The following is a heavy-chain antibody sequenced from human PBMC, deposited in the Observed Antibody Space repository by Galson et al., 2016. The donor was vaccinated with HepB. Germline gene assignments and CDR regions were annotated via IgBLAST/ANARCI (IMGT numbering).Heavy chain of an antibody. CDR3: ARRHEYCPPVGCSVDY. J-gene: IGHJ4*02. D-gene: IGHD2/OR15-2a*01. CDR2: DSMDGRRK. V-gene: IGHV3-30*03. CDR1: GFTFSGYG. Sequence: SLRLSCAASGFTFSGYGMHWVRQAPGKGLEWVAADSMDGRRKFYADSVKCRFTISRDNTNNMLFLQMSSPTEDDTAVYYCARRHEYCPPVGCSVDYWGQGTLVSVSS.